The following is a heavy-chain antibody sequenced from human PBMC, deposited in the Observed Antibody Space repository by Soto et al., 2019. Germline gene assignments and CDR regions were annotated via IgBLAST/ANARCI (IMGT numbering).Heavy chain of an antibody. CDR3: ARDRYYGSGSYYTSGGMDV. Sequence: SLRLSCAASGFTFSSYWMSWVRQAPGKGLEWVANIKQDGSEKYYVDSVKGRFTISRDNAKNSLYLQMNSLRAEDTAVYYCARDRYYGSGSYYTSGGMDVWGQGTTVTVPS. V-gene: IGHV3-7*05. D-gene: IGHD3-10*01. CDR1: GFTFSSYW. CDR2: IKQDGSEK. J-gene: IGHJ6*02.